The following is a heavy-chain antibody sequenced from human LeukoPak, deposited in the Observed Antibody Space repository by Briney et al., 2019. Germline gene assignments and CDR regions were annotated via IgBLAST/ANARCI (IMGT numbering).Heavy chain of an antibody. CDR3: ARDPRYYYDSSGYS. V-gene: IGHV4-4*07. CDR1: GGSFSGYY. Sequence: SETLSLTCAVYGGSFSGYYWSWIRQPAGKGLEWIGRIYTSGSTNYNPSLKSRVTISVDTSKNQFSLKLSSVTAADTAVYYCARDPRYYYDSSGYSWGQGTLVTVSS. J-gene: IGHJ4*02. CDR2: IYTSGST. D-gene: IGHD3-22*01.